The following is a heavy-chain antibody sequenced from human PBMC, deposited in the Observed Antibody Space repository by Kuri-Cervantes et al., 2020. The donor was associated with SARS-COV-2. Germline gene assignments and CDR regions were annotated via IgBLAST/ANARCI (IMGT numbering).Heavy chain of an antibody. J-gene: IGHJ1*01. CDR1: GGTFSSYA. CDR3: ASQEGSGWYPASFQH. Sequence: GGSLRLSCKASGGTFSSYAISWVRQAPGQGLEWMGRIIPIFGTANYAQKFQGRVTITADESTSTAYMELSSLRSEDTAVYHCASQEGSGWYPASFQHWGQGTLVTVSS. CDR2: IIPIFGTA. V-gene: IGHV1-69*15. D-gene: IGHD6-19*01.